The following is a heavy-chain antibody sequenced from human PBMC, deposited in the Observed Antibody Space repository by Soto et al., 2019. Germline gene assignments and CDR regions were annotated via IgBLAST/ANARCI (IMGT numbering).Heavy chain of an antibody. CDR2: ISAYNGNT. Sequence: QVQLVQSGAEVKKPGASVKVSCKASGYTFTNFGISWVRQARGQGLGRMGWISAYNGNTNDAQKVQGRVTMTTDTSTSTAYMEVRSLRFDAIAVYSCARGGTPIDYSGQGTLVTVSS. CDR1: GYTFTNFG. D-gene: IGHD3-16*01. V-gene: IGHV1-18*03. J-gene: IGHJ4*02. CDR3: ARGGTPIDY.